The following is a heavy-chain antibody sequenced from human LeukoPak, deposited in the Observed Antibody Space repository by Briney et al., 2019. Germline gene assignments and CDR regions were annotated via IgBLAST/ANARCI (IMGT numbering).Heavy chain of an antibody. CDR2: VYTSGST. V-gene: IGHV4-4*07. CDR3: ARVNGDYVLLDY. D-gene: IGHD4-17*01. J-gene: IGHJ4*02. Sequence: SETLSLTCTVSGGSVSGYYWSWIRQPAGKGLEWIGRVYTSGSTSYNPSLKSRVTISVDTSKNQFSLKLSSVTAADTAVYYCARVNGDYVLLDYWGQGTLVTVSS. CDR1: GGSVSGYY.